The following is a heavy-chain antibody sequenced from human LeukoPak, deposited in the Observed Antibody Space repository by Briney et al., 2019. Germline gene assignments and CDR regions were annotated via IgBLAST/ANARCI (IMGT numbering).Heavy chain of an antibody. CDR3: AIHKRSGIYCPFDY. CDR2: IYYSGTT. J-gene: IGHJ4*02. D-gene: IGHD1-26*01. Sequence: SETLSLTCTVSGDSISSTSYFWGWIRQPPGKGLEWIGTIYYSGTTYYNPSLKSRVTISVDTSKNQFSLKLSSVSASDTAVYFCAIHKRSGIYCPFDYWGQGTLVTVSS. V-gene: IGHV4-39*01. CDR1: GDSISSTSYF.